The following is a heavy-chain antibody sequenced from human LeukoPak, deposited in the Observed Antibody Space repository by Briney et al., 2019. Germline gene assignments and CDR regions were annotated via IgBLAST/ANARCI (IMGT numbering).Heavy chain of an antibody. CDR1: GYAFSNSG. D-gene: IGHD4-17*01. CDR2: ISAYNGNT. V-gene: IGHV1-18*01. J-gene: IGHJ4*02. Sequence: ASVKVSCKASGYAFSNSGISWVRQAPGQGLEWMGWISAYNGNTNYAQKLQGRVTMTTDTSTSAAYMELRSLRPDDTAVYYCARDIGDYEALFDYWGQGTLVTVSS. CDR3: ARDIGDYEALFDY.